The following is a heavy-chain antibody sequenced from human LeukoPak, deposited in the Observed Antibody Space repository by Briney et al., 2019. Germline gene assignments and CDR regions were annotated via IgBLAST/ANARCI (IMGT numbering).Heavy chain of an antibody. CDR1: GGTFSSYA. D-gene: IGHD4-17*01. CDR3: ARDLYGDYAPGVY. CDR2: IIPIFGTA. Sequence: SVKVSCKASGGTFSSYATSWVRQAPGQGLEWMGGIIPIFGTANYAQKFQGRVTITADKSTSTAYMELSSLRSEDTAVYYCARDLYGDYAPGVYWGQGTLVTVSS. J-gene: IGHJ4*02. V-gene: IGHV1-69*06.